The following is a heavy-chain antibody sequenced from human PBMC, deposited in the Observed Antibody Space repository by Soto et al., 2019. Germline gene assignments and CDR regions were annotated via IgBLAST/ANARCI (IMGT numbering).Heavy chain of an antibody. CDR2: ISTTGDST. CDR3: ANGSSTSCYTALAY. J-gene: IGHJ4*02. Sequence: GGSLRLSCAASGFTFSGYAMSWVRQAPGKGLEWVSCISTTGDSTYYADSVKGRVTISRDNSKSTLHLQMNSLRAEDTTLYYCANGSSTSCYTALAYGGQGT. D-gene: IGHD2-2*02. V-gene: IGHV3-23*01. CDR1: GFTFSGYA.